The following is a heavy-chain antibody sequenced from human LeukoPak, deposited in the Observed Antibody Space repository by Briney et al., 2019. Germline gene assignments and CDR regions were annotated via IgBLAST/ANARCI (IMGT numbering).Heavy chain of an antibody. CDR1: GYTFTSYA. V-gene: IGHV7-4-1*02. CDR2: INTNTGNP. D-gene: IGHD3-3*01. CDR3: AREVEDRVVTLFDY. J-gene: IGHJ4*02. Sequence: EASVTVSCKASGYTFTSYAMNWVRQAPGQGLEWMGWINTNTGNPTYAQGFTGRFVFSLDTSVSTAYLQISSLKAEDTAVYYCAREVEDRVVTLFDYWGQGTLVTVSS.